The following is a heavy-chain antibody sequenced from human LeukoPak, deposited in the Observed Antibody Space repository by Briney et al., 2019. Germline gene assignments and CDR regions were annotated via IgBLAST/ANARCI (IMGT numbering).Heavy chain of an antibody. Sequence: ASVKVSCKVSGYTLTELSMHWVRQAPGKGLEWMGGFDPEDGETIYAQKFQGRVTMTEDTSTDTAYMELSSLRSGDTAVYYCATSAYYYDSSGYQIQAHYYFDYWGQGTLVTVSS. D-gene: IGHD3-22*01. V-gene: IGHV1-24*01. CDR3: ATSAYYYDSSGYQIQAHYYFDY. J-gene: IGHJ4*02. CDR2: FDPEDGET. CDR1: GYTLTELS.